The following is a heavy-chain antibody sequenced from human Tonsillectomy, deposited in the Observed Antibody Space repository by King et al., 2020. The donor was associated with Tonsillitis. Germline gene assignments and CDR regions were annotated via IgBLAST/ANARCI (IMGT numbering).Heavy chain of an antibody. CDR3: ARAGYHYGSGTFFDFYFDY. Sequence: VQLVESGGGLVQPGGSLRLSCAASEFTFSSYWMTWVRQAPGKGLEWVANIKEDGSEKYYVDSVKGRFTISRDSAKNSLYLQMNSLRADDTVVYYCARAGYHYGSGTFFDFYFDYWGQGTLVTVSS. V-gene: IGHV3-7*01. CDR2: IKEDGSEK. D-gene: IGHD3-10*01. J-gene: IGHJ4*02. CDR1: EFTFSSYW.